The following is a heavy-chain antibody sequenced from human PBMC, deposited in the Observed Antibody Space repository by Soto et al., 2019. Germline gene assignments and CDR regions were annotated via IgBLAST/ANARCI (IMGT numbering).Heavy chain of an antibody. Sequence: PSETLSLTCTVSGGSISSSSYYWGWIRQPPGKGLEWIGSIYYSGSTYYNPSLKSRVTISVDTSKNQFSLKLSSVTAADTAVYYCARLGGIVVVVAAHPFDYWGQGTLVTVSS. CDR3: ARLGGIVVVVAAHPFDY. CDR1: GGSISSSSYY. D-gene: IGHD2-15*01. CDR2: IYYSGST. V-gene: IGHV4-39*01. J-gene: IGHJ4*02.